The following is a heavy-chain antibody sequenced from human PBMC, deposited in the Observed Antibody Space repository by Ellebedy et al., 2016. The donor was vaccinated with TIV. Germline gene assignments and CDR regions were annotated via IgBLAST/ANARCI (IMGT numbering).Heavy chain of an antibody. CDR2: INHSGST. D-gene: IGHD6-6*01. V-gene: IGHV4-34*01. J-gene: IGHJ6*03. CDR1: GGSFSGYY. CDR3: ASIAARSYYYYYMDV. Sequence: SETLSLXXAVYGGSFSGYYWSWIRQPPGKGLEWIGEINHSGSTNYNPSLKSRVTISVDTSKNQFSLKLSSVTAADTAVYYCASIAARSYYYYYMDVWGKGTTVTVSS.